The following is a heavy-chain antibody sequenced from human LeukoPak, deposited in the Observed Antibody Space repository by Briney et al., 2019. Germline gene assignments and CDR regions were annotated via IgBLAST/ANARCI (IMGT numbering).Heavy chain of an antibody. V-gene: IGHV3-23*01. D-gene: IGHD2-15*01. CDR2: ISGGGGSA. J-gene: IGHJ4*02. CDR1: GFTFSSYP. Sequence: GGSLRLSCAASGFTFSSYPMSWVRQSPTKGLQWVSAISGGGGSAYYADSVKGRFTISRDNSKSTLFLQMNSLRAEDTAIYYCATRPLMPLRFDYWGQGTLVTVSS. CDR3: ATRPLMPLRFDY.